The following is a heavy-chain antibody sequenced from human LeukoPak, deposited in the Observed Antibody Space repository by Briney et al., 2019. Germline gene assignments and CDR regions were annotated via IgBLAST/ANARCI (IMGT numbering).Heavy chain of an antibody. CDR2: INPNSGGT. D-gene: IGHD2-15*01. J-gene: IGHJ4*02. V-gene: IGHV1-2*02. CDR1: GYTFTGSY. Sequence: ASVKVSCKASGYTFTGSYMHWVRQAPGQGLEWMGWINPNSGGTSSAQKFQGGVTMTRDTSVSTAYMELSRLRSDDTALYYCARETGYCSGGRCYFIYWGQGTLVTVSS. CDR3: ARETGYCSGGRCYFIY.